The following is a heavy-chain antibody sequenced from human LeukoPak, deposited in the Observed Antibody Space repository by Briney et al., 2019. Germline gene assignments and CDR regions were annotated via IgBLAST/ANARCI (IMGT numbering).Heavy chain of an antibody. Sequence: SSETLSLTCTVSGGSISSYYWSWIRQPPGKGLEWIGYIYYSGSTNYNPSLKSRVTISVDTSKNQFSLKLSSVTAADTAVYYCARGGTIFGVVLAYIDPWGRGTLVTVSS. CDR2: IYYSGST. J-gene: IGHJ5*02. CDR1: GGSISSYY. CDR3: ARGGTIFGVVLAYIDP. V-gene: IGHV4-59*01. D-gene: IGHD3-3*01.